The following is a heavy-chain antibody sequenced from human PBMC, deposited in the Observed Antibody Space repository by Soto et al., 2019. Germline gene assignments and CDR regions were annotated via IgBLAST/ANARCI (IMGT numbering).Heavy chain of an antibody. D-gene: IGHD3-22*01. Sequence: ETLSLTCTVSGGSISSYYWSWIRQPPGKGLEWIGYIYYSGSTNYNPSLKSRVTISVDTSKNQFSLKLSSVTAADTAVYYCAREEGKYYYDSSGYYDAWGQGTLDTVSS. CDR2: IYYSGST. V-gene: IGHV4-59*01. CDR1: GGSISSYY. J-gene: IGHJ5*02. CDR3: AREEGKYYYDSSGYYDA.